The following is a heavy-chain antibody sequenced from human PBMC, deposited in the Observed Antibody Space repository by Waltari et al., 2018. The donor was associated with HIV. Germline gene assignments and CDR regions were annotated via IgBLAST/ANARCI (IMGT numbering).Heavy chain of an antibody. Sequence: QVQLVESGGGVVQPGTSLTLSCAVSGFTFSTFAIHWVRQSPGKGLEWLAVFWSGGVEISYADCVKVRFTISKDSSQKTVYLHLTSLRAEDTALYYCARGYSSSRWIPLYHWGRGTLVTVSS. CDR3: ARGYSSSRWIPLYH. V-gene: IGHV3-33*01. J-gene: IGHJ4*02. CDR2: FWSGGVEI. D-gene: IGHD6-6*01. CDR1: GFTFSTFA.